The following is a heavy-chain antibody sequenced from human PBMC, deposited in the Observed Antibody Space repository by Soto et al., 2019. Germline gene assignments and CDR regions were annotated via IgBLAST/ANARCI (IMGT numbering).Heavy chain of an antibody. CDR3: ARWAPDAFHV. Sequence: ASVKVSCKASGYSFTTYNIHWVRQAPGQGLEWMGVVNPSSGSTSYAQKFQGRVTMTRDTSTSTVYMELSSLRSEDAAGYYCARWAPDAFHVWGQGTLVTVSS. J-gene: IGHJ3*01. CDR1: GYSFTTYN. CDR2: VNPSSGST. V-gene: IGHV1-46*01.